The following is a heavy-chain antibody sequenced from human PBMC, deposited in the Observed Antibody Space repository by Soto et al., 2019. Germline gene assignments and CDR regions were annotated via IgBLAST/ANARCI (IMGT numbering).Heavy chain of an antibody. J-gene: IGHJ4*01. Sequence: ASVKVSCKASGYTFTSNGIKWVLQAPGQGLEWMGWSSAYNGNTNYAQKLHGRVTMTPDTSTSTAYMELRSLRPDDTAVYYCARGVLGYYDILTGYYKSHYFYYWG. V-gene: IGHV1-18*01. CDR3: ARGVLGYYDILTGYYKSHYFYY. CDR2: SSAYNGNT. D-gene: IGHD3-9*01. CDR1: GYTFTSNG.